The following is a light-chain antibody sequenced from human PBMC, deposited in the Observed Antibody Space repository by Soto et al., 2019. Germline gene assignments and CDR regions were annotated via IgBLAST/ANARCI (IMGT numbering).Light chain of an antibody. J-gene: IGKJ1*01. CDR1: QSIGYY. CDR3: QQYGSSPGT. V-gene: IGKV3-20*01. CDR2: DAS. Sequence: EIVLTQSPATLSLSPGERATLSCRASQSIGYYLAWYQEKPGQAPRLLIYDASIRATGIPARFSGSWSGTDFTLTMNGLEPEDSAVYYCQQYGSSPGTFGQGTKVDI.